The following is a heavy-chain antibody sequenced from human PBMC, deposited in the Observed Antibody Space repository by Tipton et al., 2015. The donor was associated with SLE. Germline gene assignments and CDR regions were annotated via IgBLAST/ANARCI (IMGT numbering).Heavy chain of an antibody. V-gene: IGHV1-8*01. CDR2: MNPDNGDT. D-gene: IGHD6-25*01. CDR3: ALGYSSGWPPGEFDY. CDR1: GYIFASYD. J-gene: IGHJ4*02. Sequence: QLVQSGPEVKKPGASVKVSCKASGYIFASYDINWVRQATGQGLEWMGWMNPDNGDTGYAQKFQGRVTMTRSSSISTAYMELSSLRSDDTAVYYCALGYSSGWPPGEFDYWGQGTLVTVSS.